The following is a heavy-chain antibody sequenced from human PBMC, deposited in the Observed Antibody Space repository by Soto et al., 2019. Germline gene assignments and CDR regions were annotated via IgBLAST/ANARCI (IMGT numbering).Heavy chain of an antibody. CDR2: INHSGST. Sequence: PSETLSLTCAVYGGSFSGYYWSWIRQPPGKGLEWIGEINHSGSTNYNPSLKSRVTISVDTSKNQFSLKLSSVTAADTAVYYCASGSSGSYFVYWGQGTLVTVSS. CDR3: ASGSSGSYFVY. V-gene: IGHV4-34*01. D-gene: IGHD3-22*01. J-gene: IGHJ4*02. CDR1: GGSFSGYY.